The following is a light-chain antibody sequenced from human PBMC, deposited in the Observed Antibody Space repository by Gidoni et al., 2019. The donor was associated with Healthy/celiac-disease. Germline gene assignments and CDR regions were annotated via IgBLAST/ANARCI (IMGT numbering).Light chain of an antibody. V-gene: IGKV1-39*01. Sequence: DIQMTQSPSSLSASVGDRVTITCRASQSISSYLNWYQQKPGKAPKLLIYAASSLQSGVPSRFSGSGSGTDFTIPISSLQPEDFATYNCQQSYSTLVFTFGHGTKVEIK. J-gene: IGKJ3*01. CDR3: QQSYSTLVFT. CDR2: AAS. CDR1: QSISSY.